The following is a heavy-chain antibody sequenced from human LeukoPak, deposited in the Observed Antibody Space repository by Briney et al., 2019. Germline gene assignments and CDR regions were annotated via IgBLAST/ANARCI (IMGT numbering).Heavy chain of an antibody. J-gene: IGHJ4*01. CDR1: GGSISSSSYY. CDR3: ARHVMNGYDSYFDY. Sequence: SESLSLSCTVSGGSISSSSYYWGWIRHPPGKGLEWIGSIYYSVSTYYSPSLKSPVTISVDTSKNQFSLKLSSVTAADTAVYYCARHVMNGYDSYFDYWGQGTLVTVSS. CDR2: IYYSVST. D-gene: IGHD5-12*01. V-gene: IGHV4-39*01.